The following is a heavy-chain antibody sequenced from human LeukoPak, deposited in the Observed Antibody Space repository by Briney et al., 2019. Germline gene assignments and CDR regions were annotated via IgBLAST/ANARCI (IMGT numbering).Heavy chain of an antibody. J-gene: IGHJ5*02. D-gene: IGHD1-1*01. CDR2: IYPGDSDT. Sequence: GESLKISWKGSGYSFTSYWICGVRQLPRKGLEWVGIIYPGDSDTRYSPSFQGQVTISADKSISTSYLQWSSLKASDTAMYYCARQPHGTTYWFDPWGQGTLVTVSS. V-gene: IGHV5-51*01. CDR1: GYSFTSYW. CDR3: ARQPHGTTYWFDP.